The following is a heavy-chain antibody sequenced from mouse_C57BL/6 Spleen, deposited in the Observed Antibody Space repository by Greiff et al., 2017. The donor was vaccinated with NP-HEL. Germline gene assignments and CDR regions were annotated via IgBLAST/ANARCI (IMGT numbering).Heavy chain of an antibody. V-gene: IGHV1-64*01. CDR2: IHPNSGST. Sequence: QVQLQQPGAELVKPGASVKLSCTASGYTFTSYWMPWVQQRPGQGLEWIGMIHPNSGSTNYIEKFKSKATLTGDKSSSTAYMQLSSLTSEDAAVYYCGHYGSSYDYDVWGTGTTVTVSS. D-gene: IGHD1-1*01. J-gene: IGHJ1*03. CDR1: GYTFTSYW. CDR3: GHYGSSYDYDV.